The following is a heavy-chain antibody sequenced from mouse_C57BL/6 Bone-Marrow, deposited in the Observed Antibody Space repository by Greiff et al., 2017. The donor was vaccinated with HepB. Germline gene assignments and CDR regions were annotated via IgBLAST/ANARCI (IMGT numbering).Heavy chain of an antibody. J-gene: IGHJ3*01. V-gene: IGHV1-81*01. CDR1: GYTFTSYG. Sequence: QVQLKESGAELARPGASVKLSCKASGYTFTSYGISWVKQRTGQGLEWIGEIYPRSGNTYYNEKFKGKATLTADKSSSTAYMELRSLTSEDSAVYFCARFYDDDVGAWFAYWGQGTLVTVSA. CDR2: IYPRSGNT. CDR3: ARFYDDDVGAWFAY. D-gene: IGHD2-4*01.